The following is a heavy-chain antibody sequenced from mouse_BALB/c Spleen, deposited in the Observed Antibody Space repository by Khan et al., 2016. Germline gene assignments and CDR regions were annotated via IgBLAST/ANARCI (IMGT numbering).Heavy chain of an antibody. Sequence: EVELVESGGDLVKPGGSLKLSCAASGFTFSSYGMSWVRQTPDKRLEWVATISSGGSYTYYPDSVKGRFTISRDNAKNTLYLQMSSLKSEDTAMYYGARGKVRRDWYFDFWGAGTTVTVSS. CDR3: ARGKVRRDWYFDF. D-gene: IGHD2-14*01. CDR2: ISSGGSYT. V-gene: IGHV5-6*01. CDR1: GFTFSSYG. J-gene: IGHJ1*01.